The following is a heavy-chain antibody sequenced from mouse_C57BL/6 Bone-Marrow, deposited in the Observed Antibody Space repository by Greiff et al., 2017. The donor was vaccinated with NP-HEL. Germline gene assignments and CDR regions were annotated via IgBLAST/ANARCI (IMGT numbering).Heavy chain of an antibody. CDR1: GYTFTSYG. D-gene: IGHD1-1*01. CDR2: IYPRSGNT. CDR3: ARYYYGSSPYFDY. V-gene: IGHV1-81*01. J-gene: IGHJ2*01. Sequence: VQLVESGAELARPGASVKLSCKASGYTFTSYGISWVKQRTGQGLEWIGEIYPRSGNTYYNEKFKGKATLTADKSSSTEYMELRSLTSEDSAVYFCARYYYGSSPYFDYWGQGTTLTVSS.